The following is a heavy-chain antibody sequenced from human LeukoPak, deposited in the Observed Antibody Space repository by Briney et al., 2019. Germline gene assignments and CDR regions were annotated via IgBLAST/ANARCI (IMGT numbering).Heavy chain of an antibody. Sequence: SETLSLTCAVSGYSIRSGYYWAWIRQPPGKGLEWIGSLHHTSSTYYNPSLKSRVTMSVDKSNNKFSLKLSSVTAADTALYYRARDRESSPVELLLDYWGQEILVTVSS. D-gene: IGHD1-7*01. CDR3: ARDRESSPVELLLDY. CDR1: GYSIRSGYY. V-gene: IGHV4-38-2*02. CDR2: LHHTSST. J-gene: IGHJ4*02.